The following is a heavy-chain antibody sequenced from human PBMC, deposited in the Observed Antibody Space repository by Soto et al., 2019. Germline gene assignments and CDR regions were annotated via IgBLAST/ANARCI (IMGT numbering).Heavy chain of an antibody. CDR1: GGSVSSESHY. CDR2: IYYTGST. Sequence: QVQLQESGPGLVKPSETLSLTCTVSGGSVSSESHYWSWIRQPPGKGLEWFGYIYYTGSTNYNLSLKGRVTMSVDTYRDQVSLRLRSATRSDTAVYYCARALYDFRSGSYYYAMQVWGQGTKVTVSS. V-gene: IGHV4-61*01. CDR3: ARALYDFRSGSYYYAMQV. D-gene: IGHD3-3*01. J-gene: IGHJ6*02.